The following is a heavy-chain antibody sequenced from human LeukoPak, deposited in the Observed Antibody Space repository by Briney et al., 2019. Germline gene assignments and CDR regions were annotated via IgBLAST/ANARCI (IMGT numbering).Heavy chain of an antibody. V-gene: IGHV1-2*02. CDR3: ARELSSGWYRNFDY. CDR1: GYTFTGYY. CDR2: INPNSGGT. J-gene: IGHJ4*02. D-gene: IGHD6-19*01. Sequence: ASVKVSCKASGYTFTGYYMHWLRQAPGQGLEWMGWINPNSGGTNYAQKFQGRVTMTRDTSISTAYVELRSLRSDDTAVYYCARELSSGWYRNFDYWGQGTLVTVSS.